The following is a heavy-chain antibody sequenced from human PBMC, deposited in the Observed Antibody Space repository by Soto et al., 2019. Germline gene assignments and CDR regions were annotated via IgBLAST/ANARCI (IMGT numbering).Heavy chain of an antibody. CDR2: IIPIFGTA. Sequence: GASVKVSCKASGGTFSSYAISWVRQAPGQGLEWMGGIIPIFGTANYAQKFQGRVTITADESTSTAYMELSSLRSEDTAVYYCASGRTLYSYGSGPLDYWGQGNLVTVS. V-gene: IGHV1-69*13. D-gene: IGHD5-18*01. CDR3: ASGRTLYSYGSGPLDY. CDR1: GGTFSSYA. J-gene: IGHJ4*02.